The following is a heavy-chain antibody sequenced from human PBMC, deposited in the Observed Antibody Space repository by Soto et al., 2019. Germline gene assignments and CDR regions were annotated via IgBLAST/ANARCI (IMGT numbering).Heavy chain of an antibody. J-gene: IGHJ4*02. D-gene: IGHD6-13*01. Sequence: ASSVNVACKASGYTFTGYYVYCVRQAPGQGLEWMGWINPNSGGTNYAQKFQGWVTMTRDTSISTAYMELSRLTSGDTAVYYCARGIDSGYSSGWYATYFDYWGQGTPVTVS. CDR3: ARGIDSGYSSGWYATYFDY. CDR2: INPNSGGT. CDR1: GYTFTGYY. V-gene: IGHV1-2*04.